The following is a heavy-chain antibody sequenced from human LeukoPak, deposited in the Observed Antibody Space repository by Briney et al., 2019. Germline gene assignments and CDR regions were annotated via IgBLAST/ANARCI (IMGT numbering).Heavy chain of an antibody. D-gene: IGHD2-15*01. V-gene: IGHV3-72*01. J-gene: IGHJ4*02. CDR1: GFTFSDHY. CDR3: ARTLTAYCSGGSCYSYYFDY. CDR2: TRSKANSYTT. Sequence: PGGSLRLSCAASGFTFSDHYMDWVRQAPGKGLEWVGRTRSKANSYTTEYAASVKGRFTISRDDSKNSLYLQMNSLKTEDTAVYYCARTLTAYCSGGSCYSYYFDYWAREPWSPSPQ.